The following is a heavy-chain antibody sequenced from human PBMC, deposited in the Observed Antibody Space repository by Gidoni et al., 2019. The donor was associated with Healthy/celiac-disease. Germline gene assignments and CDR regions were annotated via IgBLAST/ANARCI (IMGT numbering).Heavy chain of an antibody. CDR2: ISYDGSNK. D-gene: IGHD2-8*01. Sequence: QLQLVESGGGVVQPGRSLRLSCSASGFTFSSYGMHWVRQAPGKGLEWVAVISYDGSNKYYADSVKGRFTISRDNSKNTLYLQMNSLRAEDTAVYYCATDGYCTNGVCYTELGWAFDIWGQGTMVTVSS. J-gene: IGHJ3*02. V-gene: IGHV3-30*03. CDR3: ATDGYCTNGVCYTELGWAFDI. CDR1: GFTFSSYG.